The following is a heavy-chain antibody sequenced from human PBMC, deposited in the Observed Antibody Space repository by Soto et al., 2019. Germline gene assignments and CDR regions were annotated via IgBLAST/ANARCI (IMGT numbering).Heavy chain of an antibody. J-gene: IGHJ2*01. V-gene: IGHV3-30-3*01. CDR1: GFTFSSYA. CDR2: ISYDGSNK. Sequence: QVQLVESGGGVVQPGRSLRLSCAASGFTFSSYAMHWVRQAPGKGLEWVAVISYDGSNKYYADSVKGRFTISRDNSKNTLYLQMNSLRAEVTAVYYCARDTFWGTAMVLWYFDPCGRGTLVTVCS. D-gene: IGHD5-18*01. CDR3: ARDTFWGTAMVLWYFDP.